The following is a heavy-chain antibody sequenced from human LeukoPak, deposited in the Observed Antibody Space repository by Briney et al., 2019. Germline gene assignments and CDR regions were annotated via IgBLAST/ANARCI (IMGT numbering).Heavy chain of an antibody. CDR1: GFTFSSYW. CDR2: INSDRSST. J-gene: IGHJ4*02. V-gene: IGHV3-74*01. Sequence: PGGSLRLSCAASGFTFSSYWMHWVRQAPGKGLVWVSRINSDRSSTDYADSVKGRFTISRDNAKNTLYLQMNSLRAEDTAVYYCVRAHYGFYDYWGQGTLVTVSS. D-gene: IGHD3-16*01. CDR3: VRAHYGFYDY.